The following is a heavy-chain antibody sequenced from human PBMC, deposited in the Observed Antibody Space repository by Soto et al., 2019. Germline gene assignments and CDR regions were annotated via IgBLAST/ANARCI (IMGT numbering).Heavy chain of an antibody. CDR1: GGSVSSGSYY. V-gene: IGHV4-61*01. J-gene: IGHJ6*02. CDR2: IYYSGST. D-gene: IGHD3-3*01. CDR3: ARVSYYDFWSGYQHYYYYGMDV. Sequence: PSETLSLTCTVSGGSVSSGSYYWSWIRQPPGKGLEWIGYIYYSGSTNYNPSLKSRVTISVDTSKNQFSLKLSSVTAADTAVYYCARVSYYDFWSGYQHYYYYGMDVWGQGTTVTVSS.